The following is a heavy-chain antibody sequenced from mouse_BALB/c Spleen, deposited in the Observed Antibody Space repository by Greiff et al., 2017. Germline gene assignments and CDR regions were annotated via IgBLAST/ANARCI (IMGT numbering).Heavy chain of an antibody. CDR3: ARDSFITTVVAVD. J-gene: IGHJ2*01. V-gene: IGHV7-3*02. CDR2: IRNKANGYTT. D-gene: IGHD1-1*01. Sequence: DVKLVESGGGLVQPGGSLRLSCATSGFTFTDYYMSWVRQPPGKALEWLGFIRNKANGYTTEYSASVKGRFTISRDNSQSILYLQMNTLRAEDSATYYCARDSFITTVVAVDWGQGTTLTVSS. CDR1: GFTFTDYY.